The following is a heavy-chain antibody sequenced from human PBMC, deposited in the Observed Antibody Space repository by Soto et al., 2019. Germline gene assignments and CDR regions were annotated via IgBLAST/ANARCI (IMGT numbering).Heavy chain of an antibody. CDR1: GGTFSSYA. V-gene: IGHV1-69*13. Sequence: SVKVSCKASGGTFSSYAISWVRRAPGQGLEWMGGIIPIFGTANYAQKFRGRVTITADESTSTAYMELSSLRSEDTAVYYCARHPGGRGYYYGMDVWGQGTTVTVSS. J-gene: IGHJ6*02. D-gene: IGHD2-15*01. CDR2: IIPIFGTA. CDR3: ARHPGGRGYYYGMDV.